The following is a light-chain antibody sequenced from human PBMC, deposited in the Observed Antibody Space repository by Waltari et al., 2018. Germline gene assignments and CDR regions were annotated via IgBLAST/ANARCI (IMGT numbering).Light chain of an antibody. J-gene: IGLJ2*01. V-gene: IGLV6-57*03. Sequence: NFMLTQPHSVSESPGKTLIISCTRSSGSIASNYVQWYPQRPGRAPTTVIYEDDERPSGVPDRFSGSIDSSSNSASLTISGLKTEDEADYYCQSYDTSNHNVVFGGGTKLTVL. CDR2: EDD. CDR3: QSYDTSNHNVV. CDR1: SGSIASNY.